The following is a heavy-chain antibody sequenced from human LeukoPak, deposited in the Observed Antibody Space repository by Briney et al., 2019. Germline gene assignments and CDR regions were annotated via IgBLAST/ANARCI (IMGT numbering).Heavy chain of an antibody. V-gene: IGHV4-34*01. CDR1: GGSFSGYY. D-gene: IGHD3-3*01. CDR3: ARKTTIFGAGNWFDP. Sequence: EPSETLSLTCAVYGGSFSGYYWSWIRQPPGKGLEWIGEINHSGSTNYSPSLKSRVTISVDTSKNQFSLKLSSVTAADTAVYYCARKTTIFGAGNWFDPWGQGTLVTVSS. CDR2: INHSGST. J-gene: IGHJ5*02.